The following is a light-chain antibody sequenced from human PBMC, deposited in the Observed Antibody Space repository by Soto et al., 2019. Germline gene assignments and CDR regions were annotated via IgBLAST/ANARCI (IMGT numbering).Light chain of an antibody. V-gene: IGKV3-20*01. CDR2: GAS. CDR3: QQYASSPWT. Sequence: GLKHSPGTLSLSTGERATLSCSVSQSVSSSYLAWYQQKPGQSPRLLIYGASSRATGIPDRFSGSGSGTDFTLTISRLEPEDVAVYYCQQYASSPWTFGQGTKVDIK. J-gene: IGKJ1*01. CDR1: QSVSSSY.